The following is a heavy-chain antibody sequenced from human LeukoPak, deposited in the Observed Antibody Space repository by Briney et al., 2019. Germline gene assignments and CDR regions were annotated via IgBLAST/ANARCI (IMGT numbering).Heavy chain of an antibody. CDR2: INAGNGNT. CDR1: GYTFTSYA. CDR3: AREAWHNWNDLDY. V-gene: IGHV1-3*01. D-gene: IGHD1-1*01. J-gene: IGHJ4*02. Sequence: GASVKVSCKASGYTFTSYAMHWVRQAPGQRLEWMGWINAGNGNTKYSQKFQGRVTITRDTSASTAYMELSSLRSEDTAVYYCAREAWHNWNDLDYWGQETLVTVSS.